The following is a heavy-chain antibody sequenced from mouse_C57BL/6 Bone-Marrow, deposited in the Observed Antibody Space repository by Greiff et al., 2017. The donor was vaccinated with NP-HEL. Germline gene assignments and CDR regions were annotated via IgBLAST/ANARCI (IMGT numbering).Heavy chain of an antibody. CDR1: GYTFTDYY. CDR2: IYPGSGNT. J-gene: IGHJ4*01. D-gene: IGHD1-1*01. CDR3: ARRGITTVVPYAMDY. V-gene: IGHV1-76*01. Sequence: QVQLQQSGAELVRPGASVKLSCKASGYTFTDYYINWVKQRPGQGLEWIARIYPGSGNTYYNEKLKGKATLTAEKSSSTAYMQLSSLTSEDSAVYFCARRGITTVVPYAMDYWGQGTSVTVSS.